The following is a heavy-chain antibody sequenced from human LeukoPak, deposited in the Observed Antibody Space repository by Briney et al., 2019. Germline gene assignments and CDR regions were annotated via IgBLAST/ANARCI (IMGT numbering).Heavy chain of an antibody. J-gene: IGHJ4*02. V-gene: IGHV3-23*01. D-gene: IGHD4-23*01. Sequence: GGSLRLSCAASGFAFSNYAMSWIRQAPGKGLEWVSAISGSGGSTYYADSVKGRFTISRDNSKNTLYLQMNSLRAEDTAVYYCATPQQGGGNYGFDYWGQGTLVIVSS. CDR3: ATPQQGGGNYGFDY. CDR1: GFAFSNYA. CDR2: ISGSGGST.